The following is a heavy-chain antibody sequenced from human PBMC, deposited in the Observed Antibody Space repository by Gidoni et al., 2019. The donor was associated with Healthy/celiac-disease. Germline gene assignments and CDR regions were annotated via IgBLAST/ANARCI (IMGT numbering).Heavy chain of an antibody. J-gene: IGHJ3*02. D-gene: IGHD1-1*01. V-gene: IGHV3-21*01. CDR2: ISSSSSYI. Sequence: EVQLVESGGGLVKPGGSLRLSCAASGFPFSSYSMNWVRQAPGKGLEWVSSISSSSSYIYYADSVKGRFTISRDNAKNSLYLQMNSLRAEDTAVYYCAREVWTNHDAFDIWGQGTMVTVSS. CDR3: AREVWTNHDAFDI. CDR1: GFPFSSYS.